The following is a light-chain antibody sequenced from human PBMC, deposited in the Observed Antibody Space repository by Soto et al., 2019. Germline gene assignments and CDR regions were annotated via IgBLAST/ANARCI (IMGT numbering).Light chain of an antibody. CDR2: AAS. J-gene: IGKJ1*01. V-gene: IGKV1-9*01. CDR1: QGISSY. CDR3: QQLNSYPWT. Sequence: DIQLTQSPSFLSASVGDRVTITCRASQGISSYLAWYQVEPGKAPKLLIYAASTLQSGVPSRFSGSGSGTEFTLTVSSLQPEDFVTYYCQQLNSYPWTFGQGTKVEIK.